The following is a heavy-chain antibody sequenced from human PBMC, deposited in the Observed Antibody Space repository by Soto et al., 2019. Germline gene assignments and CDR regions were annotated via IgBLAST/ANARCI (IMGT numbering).Heavy chain of an antibody. CDR3: ARALTYYYGSGSSDRYYYYYGMDV. V-gene: IGHV4-31*03. Sequence: SETLSLTCTVSGGSISSGGYYWSWIRQHPGKGLEWMGYIYYSGSTYYHTSLKSRVTISVDTSKNQFSLKLSSVTAADTAVYYCARALTYYYGSGSSDRYYYYYGMDVWGQGTTVTVSS. CDR2: IYYSGST. D-gene: IGHD3-10*01. CDR1: GGSISSGGYY. J-gene: IGHJ6*02.